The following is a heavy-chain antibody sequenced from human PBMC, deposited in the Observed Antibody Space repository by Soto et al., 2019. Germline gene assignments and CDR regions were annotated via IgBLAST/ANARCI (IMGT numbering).Heavy chain of an antibody. D-gene: IGHD3-10*01. CDR1: GGTFSSYT. CDR3: ARDWSNSPVGGFDY. V-gene: IGHV1-69*04. J-gene: IGHJ4*02. CDR2: IIPILGIA. Sequence: ASVKVSCKASGGTFSSYTISWVRQAPGQGLEWMGRIIPILGIANYAQKFQGRVTITADKSTSTAYVELSSLRSEDTAVYYCARDWSNSPVGGFDYWGQGTLVTVSS.